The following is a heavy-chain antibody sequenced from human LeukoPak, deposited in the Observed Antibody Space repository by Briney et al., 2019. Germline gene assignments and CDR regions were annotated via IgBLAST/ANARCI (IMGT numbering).Heavy chain of an antibody. CDR3: ARGRYDSSGYYYMDV. Sequence: SETLSLTCTVSGVSISTSRYYWGWIRQPPGKGLEWIAYISYSGSTKYNPSLQNRVTISIDTSKNQFSLKLSSVTAADTAVYYCARGRYDSSGYYYMDVWGKGTTVTVSS. D-gene: IGHD3-22*01. CDR1: GVSISTSRYY. V-gene: IGHV4-61*05. J-gene: IGHJ6*03. CDR2: ISYSGST.